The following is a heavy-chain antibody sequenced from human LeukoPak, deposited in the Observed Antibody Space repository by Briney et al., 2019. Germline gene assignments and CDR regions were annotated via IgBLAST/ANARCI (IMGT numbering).Heavy chain of an antibody. V-gene: IGHV3-21*01. D-gene: IGHD3-9*01. CDR2: ISSSSSYI. CDR1: GFTVSSYS. J-gene: IGHJ4*01. CDR3: ARGHLDYDILTGYSY. Sequence: GGSLRLSCAASGFTVSSYSMNWVRQAPGRGLEWVSSISSSSSYIYCADSVKGRFTISRDNAKNSLYLQMNSLRAEDTAVYYCARGHLDYDILTGYSYWGHGTLVTVSS.